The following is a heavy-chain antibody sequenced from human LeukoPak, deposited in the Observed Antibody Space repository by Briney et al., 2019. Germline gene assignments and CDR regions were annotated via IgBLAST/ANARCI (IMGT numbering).Heavy chain of an antibody. CDR3: ARREDFPNWFDP. D-gene: IGHD1-26*01. CDR1: GGSISSSSYY. Sequence: PSETLSLTCTVSGGSISSSSYYWGWIRQPPGKGLEWIGSIYYSGSTYYNPSLKSRVTISVDTSKNQFSLKLSSVTAADTAVYYCARREDFPNWFDPWGQGTLVTVSS. J-gene: IGHJ5*02. CDR2: IYYSGST. V-gene: IGHV4-39*01.